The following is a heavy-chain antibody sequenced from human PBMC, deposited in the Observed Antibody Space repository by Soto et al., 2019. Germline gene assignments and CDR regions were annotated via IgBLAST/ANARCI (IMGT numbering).Heavy chain of an antibody. CDR3: ARYSGKYQGPIDY. D-gene: IGHD1-26*01. Sequence: QVQLVESGGGVVQPGRSLRLSCAASGFTFRHYGIHWVRQAPGKGLEWLAVISYDGSNKHYADSVKGRFTVSRDNSKNTLYMQMNSMRAKDTAVSFCARYSGKYQGPIDYWGQGTLVTVSS. CDR2: ISYDGSNK. CDR1: GFTFRHYG. V-gene: IGHV3-30*03. J-gene: IGHJ4*02.